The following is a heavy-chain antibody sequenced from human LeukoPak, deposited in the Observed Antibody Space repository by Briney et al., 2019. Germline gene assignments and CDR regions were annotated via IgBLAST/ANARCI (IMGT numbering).Heavy chain of an antibody. J-gene: IGHJ3*02. CDR3: AKVRVAAAGRDSFDI. Sequence: GGSLRLSCAASGFTFSRHLMHWVRQAPGKGVVWVSRINNDGSGANYADSVKGRFTISRDNAKNTLYLQMNSLRAEDTAVYYCAKVRVAAAGRDSFDIWGQGTMVTVSS. CDR1: GFTFSRHL. D-gene: IGHD6-13*01. CDR2: INNDGSGA. V-gene: IGHV3-74*01.